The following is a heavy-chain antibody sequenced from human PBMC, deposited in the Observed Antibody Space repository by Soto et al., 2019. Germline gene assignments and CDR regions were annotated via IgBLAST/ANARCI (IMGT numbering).Heavy chain of an antibody. Sequence: PSETLSLTCTVSGGSISSSSYYWGWIRQPPGKGLEWIGSIYYSGYTYYNPSLKSRVTISVDTSKNQFSLKLSSVTAADTAVYYCARGIGYSYGLEYYYYGMDVWGQGTTVTVSS. V-gene: IGHV4-39*01. D-gene: IGHD5-18*01. CDR1: GGSISSSSYY. J-gene: IGHJ6*02. CDR3: ARGIGYSYGLEYYYYGMDV. CDR2: IYYSGYT.